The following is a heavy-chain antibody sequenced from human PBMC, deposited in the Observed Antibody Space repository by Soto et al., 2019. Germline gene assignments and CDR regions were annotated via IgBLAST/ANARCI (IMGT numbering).Heavy chain of an antibody. CDR1: GYTFTSYG. Sequence: ASVKVSCKASGYTFTSYGISWVRQAPGQGLEWMGWTSAYNGNTNYAQKLQGRVTMTTDTSTSTAYMELRSLRSDDTAVYYCARYSGSYSGTWFDPWGQGTLVTVSS. CDR2: TSAYNGNT. CDR3: ARYSGSYSGTWFDP. V-gene: IGHV1-18*04. D-gene: IGHD1-26*01. J-gene: IGHJ5*02.